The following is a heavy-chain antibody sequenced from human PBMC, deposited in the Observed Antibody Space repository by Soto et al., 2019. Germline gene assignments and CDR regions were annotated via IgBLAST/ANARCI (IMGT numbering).Heavy chain of an antibody. CDR1: GFTFSSYA. J-gene: IGHJ3*02. CDR2: ISSNGGST. CDR3: VKSGYSGYDRTGDAFDI. V-gene: IGHV3-64D*08. Sequence: GGSLRLPCAASGFTFSSYAMHWVRQAPGKGLEYVSAISSNGGSTYYADSVKGRFTISRDNSKNTLYLQMSSLRAEDTAVYYCVKSGYSGYDRTGDAFDIWGQGTMVTVSS. D-gene: IGHD5-12*01.